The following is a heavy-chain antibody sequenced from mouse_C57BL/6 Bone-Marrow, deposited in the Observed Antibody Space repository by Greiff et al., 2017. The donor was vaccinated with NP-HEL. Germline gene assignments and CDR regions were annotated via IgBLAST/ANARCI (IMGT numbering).Heavy chain of an antibody. CDR2: INPYNGGT. J-gene: IGHJ2*01. V-gene: IGHV1-19*01. Sequence: EVQLQQSGPVLVKPGASVKMSCKASGYTFTDYYMNWVKQSHGKSLEWIGVINPYNGGTSYNQKFKGKATLTVDKSSSTAYMELNSLTSEDSAVYYCASGGGYDFDYWGQGTTLTVSS. CDR1: GYTFTDYY. CDR3: ASGGGYDFDY. D-gene: IGHD2-2*01.